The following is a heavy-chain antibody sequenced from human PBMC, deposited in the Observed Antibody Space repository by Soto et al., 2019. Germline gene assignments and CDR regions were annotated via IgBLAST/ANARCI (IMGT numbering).Heavy chain of an antibody. J-gene: IGHJ4*02. V-gene: IGHV3-9*01. CDR2: ISWNSGSI. Sequence: EVDLVESGGGLAQPGRSLRLSCVASGFTFDDHGMHWVRQIPGRGLEWVSGISWNSGSICYAESVKGRFTIFRDNAKNCLYEEINSLRQEDTALYYGVRDTSSGWHLKDHWGQGVKVSVSS. CDR3: VRDTSSGWHLKDH. CDR1: GFTFDDHG. D-gene: IGHD3-9*01.